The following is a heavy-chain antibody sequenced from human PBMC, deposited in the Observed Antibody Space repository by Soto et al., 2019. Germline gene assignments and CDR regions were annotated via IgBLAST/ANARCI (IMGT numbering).Heavy chain of an antibody. V-gene: IGHV1-2*04. CDR2: INPNSGGT. J-gene: IGHJ6*03. Sequence: ASVKVSCKASGYTVTGYYMHLVRLAPGQGLGGMGWINPNSGGTNYAQKFQGWVTMTRDTSISTAYMELSRLRSDDTAVYYCARGRTDIITFGGVIVDYYYYYYMEVWGKGTTVTVSS. D-gene: IGHD3-16*02. CDR1: GYTVTGYY. CDR3: ARGRTDIITFGGVIVDYYYYYYMEV.